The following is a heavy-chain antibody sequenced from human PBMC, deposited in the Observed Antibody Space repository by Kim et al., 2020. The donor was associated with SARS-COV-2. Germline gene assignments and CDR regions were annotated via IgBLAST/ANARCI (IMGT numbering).Heavy chain of an antibody. CDR3: ARDYDFWSGYSDAFDI. CDR2: ISAYNGNT. V-gene: IGHV1-18*01. D-gene: IGHD3-3*01. J-gene: IGHJ3*02. Sequence: ASVKVSCKASGYTFTSYGISWVRRAPGQGLEWMGWISAYNGNTNYAQKLQGRVTMTTDTSTSTAYMELRSLRSDDTAVYYCARDYDFWSGYSDAFDIWGQGTMVTVSS. CDR1: GYTFTSYG.